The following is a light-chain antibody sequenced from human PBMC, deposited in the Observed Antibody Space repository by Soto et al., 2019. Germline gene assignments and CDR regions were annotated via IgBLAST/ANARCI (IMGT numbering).Light chain of an antibody. CDR2: GVS. V-gene: IGLV2-14*01. CDR3: SSYTISSTFV. CDR1: SSDVGGHDS. J-gene: IGLJ1*01. Sequence: QSALTQPASVSGSPGQSITISCTGTSSDVGGHDSVSWYQQHPGRAPKLMIYGVSNRPSGVYNRFSGSKSGNTASLTVSGLQAEDEADYYCSSYTISSTFVFGTGTKLTVL.